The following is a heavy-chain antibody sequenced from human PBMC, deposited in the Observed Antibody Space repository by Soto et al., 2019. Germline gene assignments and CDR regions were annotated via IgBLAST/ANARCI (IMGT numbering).Heavy chain of an antibody. D-gene: IGHD3-22*01. CDR2: IIPIFGTA. V-gene: IGHV1-69*13. CDR3: ASGPKEYHYDRTRYFDY. CDR1: GGTFSSYA. Sequence: GASVKVSCKASGGTFSSYAISWVRQAPGQGLEWMGGIIPIFGTANYAQKFQGRVTITADESTSTAYMELSSLRSEDTAVYYCASGPKEYHYDRTRYFDYWGQGTLVTVSS. J-gene: IGHJ4*02.